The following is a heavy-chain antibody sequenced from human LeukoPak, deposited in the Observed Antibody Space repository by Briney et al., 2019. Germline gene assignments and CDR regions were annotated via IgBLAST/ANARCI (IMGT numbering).Heavy chain of an antibody. CDR2: ISGDGGNT. CDR3: TKDVGSGSYYYFES. D-gene: IGHD1-26*01. Sequence: GGSLRLSCAASGFTFDDYAIHWVRQAPGKGLEWVSLISGDGGNTYYAKSMKGRFTISRGNSKNTLYLQMNSLRSEDTAFYYCTKDVGSGSYYYFESWGQGTLVTVSS. CDR1: GFTFDDYA. J-gene: IGHJ4*02. V-gene: IGHV3-43*02.